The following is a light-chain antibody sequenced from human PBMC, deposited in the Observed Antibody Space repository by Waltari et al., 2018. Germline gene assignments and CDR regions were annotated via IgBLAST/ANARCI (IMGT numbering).Light chain of an antibody. Sequence: DIQMTQSPSSLSVSVGDRVTITCRASQDISNYLTWYQQKPGKAPKLLIYDASNWETGVPARFSGSGSGTDFTFTISSLQPEDIATYYCQQYDNRPITFGQGTRLEIK. CDR2: DAS. CDR3: QQYDNRPIT. J-gene: IGKJ5*01. CDR1: QDISNY. V-gene: IGKV1-33*01.